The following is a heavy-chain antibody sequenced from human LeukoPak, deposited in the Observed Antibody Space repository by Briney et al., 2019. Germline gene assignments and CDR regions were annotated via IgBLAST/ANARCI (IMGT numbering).Heavy chain of an antibody. Sequence: GGSLRLSCAASGFTFSSYSMNWVRQAPGKGLEWVSSISSSSSYIYYADSVKGRFTISRDNAKNSLYLQMNSLRAEDTAVYYCARQSYYDILTAGYFDYWGQGTLVTVSS. CDR3: ARQSYYDILTAGYFDY. J-gene: IGHJ4*02. D-gene: IGHD3-9*01. CDR1: GFTFSSYS. V-gene: IGHV3-21*01. CDR2: ISSSSSYI.